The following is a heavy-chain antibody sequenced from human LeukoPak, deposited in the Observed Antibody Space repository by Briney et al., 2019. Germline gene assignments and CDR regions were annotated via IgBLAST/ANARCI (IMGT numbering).Heavy chain of an antibody. V-gene: IGHV3-7*01. CDR1: GFSFSSLW. D-gene: IGHD3-10*01. Sequence: GGSLRLSCAASGFSFSSLWMSWVRQAPGKGLEWVANIKQDGNEKYYVDSVKGRSTISRDNAKNSLYLQMSSLRAEDTAAYYCAGYASGTGYYGMDVGGQGTTVTVSS. CDR3: AGYASGTGYYGMDV. J-gene: IGHJ6*02. CDR2: IKQDGNEK.